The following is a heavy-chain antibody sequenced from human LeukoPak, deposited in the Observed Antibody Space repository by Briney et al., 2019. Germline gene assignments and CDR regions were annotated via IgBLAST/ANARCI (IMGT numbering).Heavy chain of an antibody. CDR1: GFTVSSNS. J-gene: IGHJ4*02. Sequence: GGSLRLSCTVSGFTVSSNSMSWVRQAPGKGLEWVSFIYSDNTHYLDSVKGRFTISRDNSKNTLYLQMNSLRAEDTAVYYCARRAGAYSHPYDYWGQGTLVTVSS. D-gene: IGHD4/OR15-4a*01. CDR2: IYSDNT. V-gene: IGHV3-53*01. CDR3: ARRAGAYSHPYDY.